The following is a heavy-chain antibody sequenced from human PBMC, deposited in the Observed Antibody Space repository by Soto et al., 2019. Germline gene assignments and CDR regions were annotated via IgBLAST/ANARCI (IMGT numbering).Heavy chain of an antibody. CDR1: GFTFSSYG. D-gene: IGHD3-22*01. J-gene: IGHJ4*02. Sequence: PGGSLRLSCAASGFTFSSYGMHWVRQAPGKGLEWVAVISYDGSNKYYADSVKGRFTISRDNSKNTLYLQMNSLRAEDTAVYYCAKGSLAVAGIVSYYDSSGYAGYWGQGTLVTVSS. CDR2: ISYDGSNK. CDR3: AKGSLAVAGIVSYYDSSGYAGY. V-gene: IGHV3-30*18.